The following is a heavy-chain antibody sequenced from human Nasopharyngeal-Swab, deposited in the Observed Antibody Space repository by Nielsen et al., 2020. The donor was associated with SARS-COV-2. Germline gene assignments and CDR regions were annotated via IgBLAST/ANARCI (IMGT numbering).Heavy chain of an antibody. Sequence: SLKISCAASGFILDGYAMHWVRQAPGRGLEWVSGISWNSYTINYVDSVKGRFTISRDNAKNSLFLQMNSLRAEDTAFYYCAKSRVPYGFYNAFDVWGQGTMVTVSS. CDR2: ISWNSYTI. J-gene: IGHJ3*01. D-gene: IGHD2/OR15-2a*01. CDR1: GFILDGYA. CDR3: AKSRVPYGFYNAFDV. V-gene: IGHV3-9*01.